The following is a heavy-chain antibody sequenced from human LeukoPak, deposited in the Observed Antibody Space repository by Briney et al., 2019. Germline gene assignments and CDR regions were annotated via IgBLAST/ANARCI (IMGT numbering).Heavy chain of an antibody. CDR1: GFTFSSYA. Sequence: GGSLRLSCAASGFTFSSYAMSWVRQAPGKGLEWVSAIGGSGGSTYYADSVKGRFTISRDNSKNTLYLQMNSLRAEDTAVYYCVGFIVATINFDYWGQGTLVTVSS. J-gene: IGHJ4*02. CDR3: VGFIVATINFDY. CDR2: IGGSGGST. V-gene: IGHV3-23*01. D-gene: IGHD5-12*01.